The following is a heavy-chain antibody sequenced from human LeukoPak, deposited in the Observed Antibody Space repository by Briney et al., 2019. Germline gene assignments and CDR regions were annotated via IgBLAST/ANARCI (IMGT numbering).Heavy chain of an antibody. V-gene: IGHV1-2*02. Sequence: ASVKVSCKASGYTLTGYYMHWVRQAPGQGLEWMGWINPNSGGTNYAQKFQGRVTMTRDTSISTAYMELSRLRSDDTAVYYCALIAAAGRDEDYWGQGTLVTVSS. CDR2: INPNSGGT. CDR1: GYTLTGYY. J-gene: IGHJ4*02. D-gene: IGHD6-13*01. CDR3: ALIAAAGRDEDY.